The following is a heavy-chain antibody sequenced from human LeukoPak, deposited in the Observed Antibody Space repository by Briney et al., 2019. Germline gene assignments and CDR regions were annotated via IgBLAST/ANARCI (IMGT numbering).Heavy chain of an antibody. Sequence: PGRSLRLSCAASGFTFSSYAMHWVRQAPGKGLEWVAVISYDGSNKYYADSVKGRFTISRDNSKNTLYLQMNSLRAEDTAVYYCARAISHIDYGAFDIWGQGTMVTVSS. V-gene: IGHV3-30-3*01. CDR3: ARAISHIDYGAFDI. CDR2: ISYDGSNK. D-gene: IGHD4/OR15-4a*01. J-gene: IGHJ3*02. CDR1: GFTFSSYA.